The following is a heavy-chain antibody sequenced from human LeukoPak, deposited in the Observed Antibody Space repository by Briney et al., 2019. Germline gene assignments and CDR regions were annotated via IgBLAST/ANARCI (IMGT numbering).Heavy chain of an antibody. CDR3: ARDGDYSSSWHDYGYMHV. V-gene: IGHV1-46*01. CDR1: GYTFTRYY. J-gene: IGHJ6*03. D-gene: IGHD6-13*01. CDR2: INPSGGST. Sequence: ASVKVSSKPPGYTFTRYYMHRVRQAPGQGLEWMGIINPSGGSTSYAQKYQGRVTMTTDTSTSTDYMELSSLRLEDTALYDCARDGDYSSSWHDYGYMHVWGKGTTVTVSS.